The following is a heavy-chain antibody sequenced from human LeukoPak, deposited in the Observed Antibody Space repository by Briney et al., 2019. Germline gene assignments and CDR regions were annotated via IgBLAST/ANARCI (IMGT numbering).Heavy chain of an antibody. CDR2: IRSKSYGGTT. CDR1: GFTFGDYA. J-gene: IGHJ4*02. D-gene: IGHD3-22*01. CDR3: TRGHSSGYYTFDC. V-gene: IGHV3-49*04. Sequence: GGSLRLSCTASGFTFGDYAMSWVRQAPGKGLEWVGFIRSKSYGGTTEYAASVKGRFTISRDDSKSISYLQMNSLKTEDTAVYYCTRGHSSGYYTFDCWGQGTLVTVSS.